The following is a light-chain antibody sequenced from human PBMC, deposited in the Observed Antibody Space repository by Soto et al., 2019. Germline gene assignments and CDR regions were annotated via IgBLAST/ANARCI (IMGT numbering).Light chain of an antibody. Sequence: EIVLTQSPATLSLSPGERATLSCRASQGVSSNLAWYQQKPGQAPRLLIYGASTRAPGIPARFSGSGSGTEFTLTISSLQSEDFAVYYCQQYNNWPPWTFGQGTNVDIK. CDR2: GAS. J-gene: IGKJ1*01. CDR3: QQYNNWPPWT. CDR1: QGVSSN. V-gene: IGKV3-15*01.